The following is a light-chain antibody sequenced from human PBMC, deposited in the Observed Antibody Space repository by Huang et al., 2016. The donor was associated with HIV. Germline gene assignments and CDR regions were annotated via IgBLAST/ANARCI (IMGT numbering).Light chain of an antibody. CDR1: QSVGST. CDR2: GAS. J-gene: IGKJ2*01. V-gene: IGKV3-15*01. CDR3: QQYNNWPYT. Sequence: DTVMTQTPATLSVSPGARATLSCRASQSVGSTLAWFQQKPGQAPRRIIHGASTRATGIPARFSGSGSGTEFTLTISSLQSEDFAVYYCQQYNNWPYTFGQGTKLEIK.